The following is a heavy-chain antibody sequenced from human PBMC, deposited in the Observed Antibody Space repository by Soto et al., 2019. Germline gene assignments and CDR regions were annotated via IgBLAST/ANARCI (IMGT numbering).Heavy chain of an antibody. D-gene: IGHD2-21*02. CDR2: ISGSGGRT. CDR3: AKDMSAAFCGVDCYSLFDY. J-gene: IGHJ4*02. CDR1: GFNFNNYA. V-gene: IGHV3-23*01. Sequence: GGSLRLSCAASGFNFNNYAMTWVRQAPGKGLEWVSSISGSGGRTFYSDSVKGRFTISRDNSKNTLYLQMNSLRAEDTAAYYCAKDMSAAFCGVDCYSLFDYWGQGTLVTVSS.